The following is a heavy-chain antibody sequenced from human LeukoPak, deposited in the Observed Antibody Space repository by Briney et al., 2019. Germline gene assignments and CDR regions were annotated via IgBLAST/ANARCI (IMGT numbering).Heavy chain of an antibody. CDR3: ARVIFRVNVGSYGPLHYYYYMDV. J-gene: IGHJ6*03. V-gene: IGHV1-69*13. D-gene: IGHD5-18*01. CDR2: IIPIFGTA. Sequence: SVKFSCKASGGTFSSYAISWVRQAPGQGLEWMGGIIPIFGTANYAQKFQGRVTITADESTSTAYMELSSLRSEDTAVYYCARVIFRVNVGSYGPLHYYYYMDVWGKGTTVTVSS. CDR1: GGTFSSYA.